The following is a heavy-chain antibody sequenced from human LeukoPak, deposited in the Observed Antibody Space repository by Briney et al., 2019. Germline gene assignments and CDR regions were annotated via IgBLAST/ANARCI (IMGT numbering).Heavy chain of an antibody. Sequence: PSETLSLTCAVYGGSFSGYYWSWIRQPPGKGLEWIGEINHSGSTNYNPSLKSRVTISVDTSKNQFSLKLSSVTAADTAVYYCARQGEGGPFDYWGQGTLVTVSS. V-gene: IGHV4-34*01. J-gene: IGHJ4*02. CDR1: GGSFSGYY. CDR3: ARQGEGGPFDY. D-gene: IGHD2-15*01. CDR2: INHSGST.